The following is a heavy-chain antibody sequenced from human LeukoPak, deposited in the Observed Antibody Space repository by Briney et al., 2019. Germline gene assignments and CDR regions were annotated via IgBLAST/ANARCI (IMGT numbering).Heavy chain of an antibody. CDR2: ISYDGSNK. Sequence: GGSLRLSCAAYGFTFSSYGMHWVRQAPGKGLEWVAVISYDGSNKYYADSVKGRFTISRDNSKNTLYLQMNSLRAEDTAVYYCAKVPGLERAYCYYGMDVWGKGTTVTVSS. CDR1: GFTFSSYG. D-gene: IGHD1-1*01. V-gene: IGHV3-30*18. J-gene: IGHJ6*04. CDR3: AKVPGLERAYCYYGMDV.